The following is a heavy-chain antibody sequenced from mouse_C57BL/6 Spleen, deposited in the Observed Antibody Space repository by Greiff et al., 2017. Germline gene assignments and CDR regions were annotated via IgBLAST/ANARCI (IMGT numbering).Heavy chain of an antibody. CDR1: GYAFSSYW. CDR3: AGGGSSPLYAMDY. V-gene: IGHV1-80*01. D-gene: IGHD1-1*01. CDR2: IYPGDGDT. J-gene: IGHJ4*01. Sequence: VQLQQSGAELVKPGASVKISCKASGYAFSSYWMNWVKQRPGKGLEWIGQIYPGDGDTNYNGKFKGKATLTADKSSSTAYMQLSSLTSEDSAVYFCAGGGSSPLYAMDYWGQGTSVTVSS.